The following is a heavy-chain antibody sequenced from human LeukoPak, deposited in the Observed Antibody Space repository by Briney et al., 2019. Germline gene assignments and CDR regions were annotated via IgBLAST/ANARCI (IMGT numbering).Heavy chain of an antibody. Sequence: SETLSLTCTVSGGSISSSSYYWGWPRHPPGRGLEWIASIYYSGSTYYNSSLKSRVTISVDTSKNQFSLKLSSVTAADTAVYYCARTFGYSYGYLDYWGQGTLVTVSS. CDR2: IYYSGST. CDR1: GGSISSSSYY. J-gene: IGHJ4*02. V-gene: IGHV4-39*01. D-gene: IGHD5-18*01. CDR3: ARTFGYSYGYLDY.